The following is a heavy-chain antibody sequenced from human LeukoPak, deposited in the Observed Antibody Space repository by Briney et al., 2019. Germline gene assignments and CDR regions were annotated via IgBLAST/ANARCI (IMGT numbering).Heavy chain of an antibody. CDR1: GGSISTHY. V-gene: IGHV4-59*11. CDR2: ISYSGST. J-gene: IGHJ5*02. D-gene: IGHD2-15*01. CDR3: ARACIYGSCNSYNYFDP. Sequence: SETLSLTCSVSGGSISTHYYNWIRQSPGKGLEWIGRISYSGSTNYNPSLQSRVTISIDTSKNQFSLRLTSVTAADTALYYCARACIYGSCNSYNYFDPWGQGILVTVSS.